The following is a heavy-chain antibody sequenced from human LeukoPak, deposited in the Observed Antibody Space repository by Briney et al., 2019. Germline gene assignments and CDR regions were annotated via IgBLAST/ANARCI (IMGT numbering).Heavy chain of an antibody. CDR2: ISYDGSNT. CDR1: GFTFSSYW. D-gene: IGHD3-9*01. Sequence: GGSLRLSCAASGFTFSSYWMHWVRQAPGKGLEWVAIISYDGSNTYYADSVKGRFTISRDNSKNTLYLQMNNLRDEDTAVYYCAKDRDILTGEDYYYGMDVWGKGTTVTVSS. CDR3: AKDRDILTGEDYYYGMDV. J-gene: IGHJ6*04. V-gene: IGHV3-30*18.